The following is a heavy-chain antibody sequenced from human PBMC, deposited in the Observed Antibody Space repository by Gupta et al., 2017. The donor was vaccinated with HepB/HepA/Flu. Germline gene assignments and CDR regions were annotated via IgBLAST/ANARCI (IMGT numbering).Heavy chain of an antibody. CDR2: VSADGKTA. CDR1: GFTFSGYW. J-gene: IGHJ4*02. D-gene: IGHD4-17*01. Sequence: EVQLIESGGGLVQPGGSLRLSCAASGFTFSGYWMHCVRQTPGKGLVWVSDVSADGKTAFYADSVKGRFTISRYNANTVYLQMKSLRVEDTAVYYCGRFGEAGYWGQGALVTVSS. CDR3: GRFGEAGY. V-gene: IGHV3-74*01.